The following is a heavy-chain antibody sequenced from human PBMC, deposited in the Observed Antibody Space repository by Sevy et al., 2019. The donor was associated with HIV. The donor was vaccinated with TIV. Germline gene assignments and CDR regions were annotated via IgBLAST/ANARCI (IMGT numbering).Heavy chain of an antibody. CDR1: GYTLTKLS. D-gene: IGHD3-22*01. CDR2: FDPEDGET. CDR3: ATTKDYYDSSGSPFDY. Sequence: ASVKVSCKVSGYTLTKLSMHWVRQAPGKGLEWMGRFDPEDGETIFAQKFQGRVTMTEDTSTDTAYMELSSLRSEDTAVYYCATTKDYYDSSGSPFDYWGQGTLVTVSS. J-gene: IGHJ4*02. V-gene: IGHV1-24*01.